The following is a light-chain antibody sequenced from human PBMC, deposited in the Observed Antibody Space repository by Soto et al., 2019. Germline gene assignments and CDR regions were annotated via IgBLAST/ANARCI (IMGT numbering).Light chain of an antibody. J-gene: IGLJ2*01. CDR2: GNT. Sequence: QSVLTQPPSVSGAPGQRVTISCTGSSSNIGSGYDVHWYQHLPGTAPKLLIYGNTKRPSGVPDRFSGSKSGTSASLAITGLQAEDEADYYCQSYDSGLSGVVFGGGTKLTVL. V-gene: IGLV1-40*01. CDR1: SSNIGSGYD. CDR3: QSYDSGLSGVV.